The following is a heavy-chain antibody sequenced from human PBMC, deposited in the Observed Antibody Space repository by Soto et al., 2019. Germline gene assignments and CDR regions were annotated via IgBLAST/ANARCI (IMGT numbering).Heavy chain of an antibody. CDR1: GFTVSSNY. J-gene: IGHJ3*02. CDR2: IYSGGST. CDR3: ARVRYSSGWPPSGAFDI. D-gene: IGHD6-19*01. V-gene: IGHV3-53*01. Sequence: GGSLRLSCAASGFTVSSNYMSWVRQAPGKGLEWVSVIYSGGSTYYADSVEGRFTISRDNSKNTLYLQMNSLRAEDTAVYYCARVRYSSGWPPSGAFDIWGQGTMVTVSS.